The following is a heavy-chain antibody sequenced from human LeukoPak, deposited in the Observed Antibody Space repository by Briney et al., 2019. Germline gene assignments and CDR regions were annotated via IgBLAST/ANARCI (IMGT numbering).Heavy chain of an antibody. CDR3: ARWEQWLEYYFDY. J-gene: IGHJ4*02. D-gene: IGHD6-19*01. CDR2: IYYSGST. Sequence: SETLSLTCTVSGGSISSSSYYWGWTRQPPGKGLEWIGSIYYSGSTYYNPSLKSRVTISVDTSKNQFSLKLSSVTAADTAVYYCARWEQWLEYYFDYWGQGTLVTVSS. CDR1: GGSISSSSYY. V-gene: IGHV4-39*07.